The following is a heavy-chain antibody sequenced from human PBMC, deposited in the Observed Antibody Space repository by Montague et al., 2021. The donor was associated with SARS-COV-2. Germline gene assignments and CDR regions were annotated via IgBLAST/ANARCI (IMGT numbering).Heavy chain of an antibody. V-gene: IGHV4-61*01. CDR2: IYYSGST. Sequence: SETLSLTCTVSGGSVSSGSYYWSWIRQPPGKGLEWIGYIYYSGSTNYPSSLKSRVTISVDTSKNQFSLKLSSVTAADTAVYYCARDPWRITIFGVVTRYGMDVWGQGTTVTVSS. D-gene: IGHD3-3*01. CDR3: ARDPWRITIFGVVTRYGMDV. CDR1: GGSVSSGSYY. J-gene: IGHJ6*02.